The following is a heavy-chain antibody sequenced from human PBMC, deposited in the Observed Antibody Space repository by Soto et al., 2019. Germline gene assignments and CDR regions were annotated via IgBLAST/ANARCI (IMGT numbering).Heavy chain of an antibody. Sequence: QLHLVQSGAVVKKPGASVTVSCSASGYPVTAYYMHWVRQAPGRGLEWMGGINPATGAAKYTQTFQGRVTMTRDTSTSTGFKELGGLTSGDTAVFYCARGGGVGVAGSAAFDMWGQGTLVTVSS. CDR3: ARGGGVGVAGSAAFDM. V-gene: IGHV1-2*02. CDR1: GYPVTAYY. CDR2: INPATGAA. D-gene: IGHD3-3*01. J-gene: IGHJ3*02.